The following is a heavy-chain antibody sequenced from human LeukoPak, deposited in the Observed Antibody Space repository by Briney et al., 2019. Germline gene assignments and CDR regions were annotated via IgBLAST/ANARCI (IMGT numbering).Heavy chain of an antibody. CDR1: GYTFTGYY. V-gene: IGHV1-2*02. J-gene: IGHJ4*02. Sequence: ASVKVSCKASGYTFTGYYMHWVRQAPGQGLEWMGWINPNSGGTNYAQKFQGRVTMTRDTSISTAYMELSRLSSDDPAVYYCARGGRSSYCSSSSCYVRGDFDYWGQGTLVTVSS. D-gene: IGHD2-2*01. CDR2: INPNSGGT. CDR3: ARGGRSSYCSSSSCYVRGDFDY.